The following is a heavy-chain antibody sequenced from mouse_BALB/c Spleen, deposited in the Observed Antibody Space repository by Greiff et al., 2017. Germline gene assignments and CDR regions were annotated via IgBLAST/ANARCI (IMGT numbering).Heavy chain of an antibody. Sequence: EVQLVESGGDLVKPGGSLKLSCAASGFTFSSYGMSWVRQTPDKRLEWVATISSGGSYTYYPDSVKGRFTISRDNAKNTLYLQMSSLKSEDTAMYYCARGAYDYDYAMDYWGQGTSVTVSS. J-gene: IGHJ4*01. CDR1: GFTFSSYG. CDR2: ISSGGSYT. CDR3: ARGAYDYDYAMDY. D-gene: IGHD2-4*01. V-gene: IGHV5-6*01.